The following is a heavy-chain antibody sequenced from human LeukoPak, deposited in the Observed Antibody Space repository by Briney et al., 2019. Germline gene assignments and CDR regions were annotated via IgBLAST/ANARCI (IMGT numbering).Heavy chain of an antibody. D-gene: IGHD3-3*01. J-gene: IGHJ4*02. V-gene: IGHV3-48*04. CDR2: INSGSSAI. Sequence: PGGSLRLSCAASGFTFSSYGMHWVRQAPGKGLEWVSYINSGSSAIYYADSVKGRFTMSRDNAKKSLYLQMNSLRAEDTAVYYCARDLPFWRDAYTANFDYWGQGTLVTVSS. CDR3: ARDLPFWRDAYTANFDY. CDR1: GFTFSSYG.